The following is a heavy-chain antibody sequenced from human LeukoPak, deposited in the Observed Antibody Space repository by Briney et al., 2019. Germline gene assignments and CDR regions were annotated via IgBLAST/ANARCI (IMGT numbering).Heavy chain of an antibody. CDR2: FNHSGST. Sequence: SETLSLTCAVYGGSFSGYYWSWIRRPPGKGLEWIGEFNHSGSTNYNPSLKSRVTISVDTSKNQLSLKLSSVTAADTAVYYCGRASRGELYYDSLYYYYYMDVWGKGTTVTVSS. J-gene: IGHJ6*03. V-gene: IGHV4-34*01. D-gene: IGHD3-10*01. CDR1: GGSFSGYY. CDR3: GRASRGELYYDSLYYYYYMDV.